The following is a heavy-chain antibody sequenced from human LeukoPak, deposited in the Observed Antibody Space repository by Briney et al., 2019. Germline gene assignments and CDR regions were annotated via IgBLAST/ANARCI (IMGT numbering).Heavy chain of an antibody. J-gene: IGHJ4*02. CDR2: IDGSGVTT. Sequence: GGSLRLSCAASGFTFSIYAMSWVRQAPGKGLEWVSDIDGSGVTTYYADSVKGRFTISRDNSKNTLYLQMNSLRAEDTAVYYCARVKRIYDSSGNFDYWGQGTLVTVSS. CDR1: GFTFSIYA. CDR3: ARVKRIYDSSGNFDY. D-gene: IGHD3-22*01. V-gene: IGHV3-23*01.